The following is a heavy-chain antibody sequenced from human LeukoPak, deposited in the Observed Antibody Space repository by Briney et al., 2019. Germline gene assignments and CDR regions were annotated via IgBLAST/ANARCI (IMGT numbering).Heavy chain of an antibody. J-gene: IGHJ4*02. CDR2: ISAYNGNT. CDR3: ARGARIAVAGVLGYFDY. CDR1: GYTFTSYG. Sequence: ASVKVSCRASGYTFTSYGISWVRQAPGQGLEWMGWISAYNGNTNYAQKLQGRVTMTTDTSTSTASMELRSLRSDDTAVYYCARGARIAVAGVLGYFDYWGQGTLVTVSS. V-gene: IGHV1-18*01. D-gene: IGHD6-19*01.